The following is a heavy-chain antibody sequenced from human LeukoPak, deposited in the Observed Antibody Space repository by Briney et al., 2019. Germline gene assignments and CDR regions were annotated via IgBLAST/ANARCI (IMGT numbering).Heavy chain of an antibody. CDR3: AREGAVAGFDY. CDR2: ISSSGSTI. D-gene: IGHD6-19*01. CDR1: GFTFSSYE. Sequence: GGSLRLSCAASGFTFSSYEMNWVRQAPGKGLEWVSYISSSGSTIYYADSVKGRFTISRDNAKNSLYLQMNSLRAEDTAVYYCAREGAVAGFDYWGQGTLVTVSS. V-gene: IGHV3-48*03. J-gene: IGHJ4*02.